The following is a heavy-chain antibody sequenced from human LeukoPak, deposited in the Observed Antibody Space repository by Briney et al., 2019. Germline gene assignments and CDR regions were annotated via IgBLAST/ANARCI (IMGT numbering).Heavy chain of an antibody. J-gene: IGHJ6*02. Sequence: GGSLRLSCAASGFTFSSYGMHWVRQASGKGLEWVAVIWYDGSNKYYADSVKGRFTISRDNSKNTLYLQMSSLRAEDTAVYYCARDSILVVPAPLPLYGMDVWGQGTTVTVSS. D-gene: IGHD2-2*01. CDR2: IWYDGSNK. V-gene: IGHV3-33*01. CDR3: ARDSILVVPAPLPLYGMDV. CDR1: GFTFSSYG.